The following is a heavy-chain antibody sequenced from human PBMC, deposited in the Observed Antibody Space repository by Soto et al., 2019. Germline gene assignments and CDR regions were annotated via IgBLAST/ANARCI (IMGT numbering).Heavy chain of an antibody. CDR1: GFTFSSYA. Sequence: GGSLRLSCAASGFTFSSYAMSWVRQAPGKRLEWVSAISGSGGSTYYADSVKGRFTISRDNSKNTLYLQMNSLRAEDTAVYYCASRIAAANDYWGQGTLVTVSS. CDR2: ISGSGGST. CDR3: ASRIAAANDY. D-gene: IGHD6-13*01. V-gene: IGHV3-23*01. J-gene: IGHJ4*02.